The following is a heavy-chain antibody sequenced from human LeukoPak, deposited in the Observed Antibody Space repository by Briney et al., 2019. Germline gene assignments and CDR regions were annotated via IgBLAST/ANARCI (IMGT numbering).Heavy chain of an antibody. CDR2: IYHSGST. CDR1: GGSISSSNW. Sequence: SETLSLTCAVSGGSISSSNWWSWVRQPPGKGLEWIGEIYHSGSTNYNPSLKSRVTISVDTSKNQFSLKLSSVTAADTAVYYCARPYPPYYYGSGTFHWFDPWGQGTLVTVSS. D-gene: IGHD3-10*01. J-gene: IGHJ5*02. CDR3: ARPYPPYYYGSGTFHWFDP. V-gene: IGHV4-4*02.